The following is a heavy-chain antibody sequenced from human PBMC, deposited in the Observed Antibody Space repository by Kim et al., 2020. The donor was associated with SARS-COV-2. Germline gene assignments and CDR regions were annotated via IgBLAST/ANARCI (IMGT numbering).Heavy chain of an antibody. V-gene: IGHV3-48*03. D-gene: IGHD2-21*01. CDR1: GFTFSSYG. CDR2: ISRGGSAI. Sequence: GGSLRLSCAASGFTFSSYGMSWVRQAPGKGLEWVAYISRGGSAIYYADSVKGRFTISRDNAKKSLYLQMNSLRAEDTAVYYCARTPQYFTSCGFDIYFDYWGQGTLVTVSS. CDR3: ARTPQYFTSCGFDIYFDY. J-gene: IGHJ4*02.